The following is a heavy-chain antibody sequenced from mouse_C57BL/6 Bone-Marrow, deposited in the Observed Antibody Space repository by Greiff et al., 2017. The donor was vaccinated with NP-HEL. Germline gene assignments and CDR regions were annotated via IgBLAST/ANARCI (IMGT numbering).Heavy chain of an antibody. CDR1: GYSITSDY. D-gene: IGHD1-1*01. CDR3: ARGIYYYGTRAMDY. V-gene: IGHV3-8*01. Sequence: EVKLVESGPGLAKPSQTLSLTCSVTGYSITSDYWNWIRKFPGNKLEYMGYISYSGSTYYNPSLKSRLSIIRDTSKNQYYLQLNSVTTEDTATYYCARGIYYYGTRAMDYWGQGTSVTVSS. CDR2: ISYSGST. J-gene: IGHJ4*01.